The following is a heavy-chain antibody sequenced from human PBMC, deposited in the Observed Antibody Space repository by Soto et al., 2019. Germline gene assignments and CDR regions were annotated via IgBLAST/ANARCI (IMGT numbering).Heavy chain of an antibody. CDR1: GYMFTTYD. V-gene: IGHV1-8*01. J-gene: IGHJ5*02. Sequence: ASVKVSCKASGYMFTTYDIMWVRQATGQGLEWVGGMNPNTGHTGYAQKFQGRVTMTEDASTDTAYLEVENLRSEDTAVYFCATVVGLGRYYFDAWGQGSLVTVSS. CDR3: ATVVGLGRYYFDA. CDR2: MNPNTGHT. D-gene: IGHD2-15*01.